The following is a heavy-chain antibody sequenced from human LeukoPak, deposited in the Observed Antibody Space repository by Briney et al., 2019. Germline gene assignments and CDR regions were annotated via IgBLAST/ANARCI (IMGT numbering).Heavy chain of an antibody. Sequence: GRSLRLSCAASGFTFSSYGMHWVRQAPGKGLEWVAVISYDGSNKYYADSVKGRFTISRDNSKNTLYLQMNSLRAEDTAVYYCARDGDCSSTSCYVKNAFDIWGQGTMVTVSS. CDR1: GFTFSSYG. CDR2: ISYDGSNK. D-gene: IGHD2-2*01. CDR3: ARDGDCSSTSCYVKNAFDI. V-gene: IGHV3-30*03. J-gene: IGHJ3*02.